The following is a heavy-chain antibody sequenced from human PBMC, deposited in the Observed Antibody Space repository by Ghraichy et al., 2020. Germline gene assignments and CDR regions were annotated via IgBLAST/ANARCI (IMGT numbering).Heavy chain of an antibody. Sequence: GVLRLSCAASGFTFSSYAMSWVRQAPGKGLEWVSAISGSGGSTYYADSVKGRFTISRDNSKNTLYLQMNSLRAEDTAVYYCAKEKGVGYCSGGSCYSGDYWGQGTLVTVSS. CDR2: ISGSGGST. J-gene: IGHJ4*02. V-gene: IGHV3-23*01. CDR1: GFTFSSYA. D-gene: IGHD2-15*01. CDR3: AKEKGVGYCSGGSCYSGDY.